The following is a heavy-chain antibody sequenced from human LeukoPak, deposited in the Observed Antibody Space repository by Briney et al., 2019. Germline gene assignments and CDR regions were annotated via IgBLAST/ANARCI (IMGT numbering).Heavy chain of an antibody. V-gene: IGHV4-34*01. Sequence: SETLSLTCAVSGGSFSGYYWSWIRQPPGKGLEWIGEINHSGSINYNPSLMSRVTISVDTSKNQFSLKRSSVTDADTAVYYCARFVVRGVKGDYWGQGTLVTVSS. CDR3: ARFVVRGVKGDY. CDR2: INHSGSI. CDR1: GGSFSGYY. J-gene: IGHJ4*02. D-gene: IGHD3-10*01.